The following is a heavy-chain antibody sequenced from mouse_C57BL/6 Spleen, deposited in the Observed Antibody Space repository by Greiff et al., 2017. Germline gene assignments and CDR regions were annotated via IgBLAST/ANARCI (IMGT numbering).Heavy chain of an antibody. V-gene: IGHV1-39*01. CDR3: ARGDSITTVVPSFAY. Sequence: LVESGPELVKPGASVKISCKASGYSFTDYNMNWVKQSNGKSLEWIGVINPNYGTTSYNQKFKGKATLTVDQSSSTAYMQLNSLTSEDSAVYYCARGDSITTVVPSFAYWGQGTLVTVSA. CDR2: INPNYGTT. J-gene: IGHJ3*01. CDR1: GYSFTDYN. D-gene: IGHD1-1*01.